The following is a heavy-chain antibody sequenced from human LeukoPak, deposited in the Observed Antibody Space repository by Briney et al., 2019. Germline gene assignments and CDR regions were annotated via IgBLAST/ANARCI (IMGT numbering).Heavy chain of an antibody. CDR1: GFTFSNYG. D-gene: IGHD5-24*01. CDR3: ARSRAQYYYYYYGMDV. CDR2: IWYDGSNG. V-gene: IGHV3-33*01. Sequence: QPGGSLRLSCAASGFTFSNYGMHWVRQAPGKGLEWVAVIWYDGSNGYYADSVKGRFTISRDNSKNTLYLQMNSLRAEDTAVYYCARSRAQYYYYYYGMDVWGQGTTVTVSS. J-gene: IGHJ6*02.